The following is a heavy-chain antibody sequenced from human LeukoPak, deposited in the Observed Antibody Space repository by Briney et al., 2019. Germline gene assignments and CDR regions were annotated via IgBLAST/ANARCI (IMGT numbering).Heavy chain of an antibody. CDR3: VRAAGSSGYSP. D-gene: IGHD3-22*01. CDR2: INPSGGST. V-gene: IGHV1-46*01. Sequence: ASVKVSCKASGYTFSTYYMHWVRQAPGQGLEWMGIINPSGGSTSYAQKFQGRLTMSRDTSTSTVYMELSSLRSEDTAVYYCVRAAGSSGYSPWGQGTLVTVSS. J-gene: IGHJ5*02. CDR1: GYTFSTYY.